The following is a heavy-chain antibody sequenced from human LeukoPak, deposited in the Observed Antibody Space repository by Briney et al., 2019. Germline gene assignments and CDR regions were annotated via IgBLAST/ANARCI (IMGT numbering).Heavy chain of an antibody. CDR3: AKDRGHCTNGVCHNYYYMDV. Sequence: GGSLRLSCAASGFAFSSYAMRWVRQAPGKGLEWVSSISGSGNGRDSADSVKGRFTISRDNSKNTLYLEMYSLRAEDTAVYYCAKDRGHCTNGVCHNYYYMDVWGKGTTVTVSS. D-gene: IGHD2-8*01. V-gene: IGHV3-23*01. CDR1: GFAFSSYA. J-gene: IGHJ6*03. CDR2: ISGSGNGR.